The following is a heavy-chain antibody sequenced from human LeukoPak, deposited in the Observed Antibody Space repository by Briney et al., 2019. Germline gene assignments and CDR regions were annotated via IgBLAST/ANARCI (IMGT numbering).Heavy chain of an antibody. CDR2: IKEDGSEK. V-gene: IGHV3-7*01. D-gene: IGHD6-19*01. CDR3: AKDSGWYPVDY. CDR1: GFTFSNSW. Sequence: GGSLRLSCATSGFTFSNSWMTWVRQAPGKGLEWVANIKEDGSEKNYEDSVKGRFTISRDNAKNSLYLQMNSLRAEDTAVYYCAKDSGWYPVDYWGQGTLVTVSS. J-gene: IGHJ4*02.